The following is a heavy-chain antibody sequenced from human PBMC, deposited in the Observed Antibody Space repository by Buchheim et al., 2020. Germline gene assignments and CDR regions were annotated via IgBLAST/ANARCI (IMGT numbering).Heavy chain of an antibody. D-gene: IGHD6-19*01. CDR2: ISDSGSA. V-gene: IGHV4-34*01. Sequence: QVQLQQWGAGLLKPSETLSLTCAVYGGSFSGYYWSWIRQPPGKGLEWIGEISDSGSANYIPSLTSRVTISIDTPKSQFSLRLSSVTAADTAVYYCARTAVAGTRGRDYWGQGTL. J-gene: IGHJ4*02. CDR3: ARTAVAGTRGRDY. CDR1: GGSFSGYY.